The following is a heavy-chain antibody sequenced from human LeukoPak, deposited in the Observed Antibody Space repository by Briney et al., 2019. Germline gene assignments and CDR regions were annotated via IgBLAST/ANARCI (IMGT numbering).Heavy chain of an antibody. J-gene: IGHJ4*02. V-gene: IGHV3-33*01. CDR2: VWGDGSRK. D-gene: IGHD2-15*01. CDR1: GFRVRNYG. Sequence: GGSLRLSCAASGFRVRNYGMHWVRQAPGKGLEWVAIVWGDGSRKEYGDAVKGRFTVSRDESEDTVYLQMNNLRVEDTAVYYCARDSPLHPNDFVYWGQGILVTVSS. CDR3: ARDSPLHPNDFVY.